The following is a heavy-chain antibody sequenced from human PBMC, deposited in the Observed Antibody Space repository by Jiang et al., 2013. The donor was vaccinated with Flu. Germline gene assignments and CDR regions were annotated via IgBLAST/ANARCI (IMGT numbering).Heavy chain of an antibody. J-gene: IGHJ5*02. Sequence: LLKPSETLSLTCTVSGGSISSYYWSWIRQPPGKGLEWIGYIYYSGSTNYNPSLKSRVTISVDTSKNQFSLKLSSVTAADTAVYYCARGPGSYHIYPWGQGTLVTVSS. V-gene: IGHV4-59*01. CDR1: GGSISSYY. CDR3: ARGPGSYHIYP. D-gene: IGHD3-10*01. CDR2: IYYSGST.